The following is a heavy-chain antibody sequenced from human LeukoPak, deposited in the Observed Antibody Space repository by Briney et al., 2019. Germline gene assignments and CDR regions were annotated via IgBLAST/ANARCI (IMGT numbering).Heavy chain of an antibody. CDR3: ARASGTYSSGWLNWFDP. CDR2: ISYDGSNK. J-gene: IGHJ5*01. D-gene: IGHD6-19*01. Sequence: GSLRLSCAASGFTFSSYAMHWVRQAPGKGLEWVAVISYDGSNKYYADSVKGRFTISRDNSKNTLYLQMNSLRAEDTAVYYCARASGTYSSGWLNWFDPWGQGTLVTVSS. CDR1: GFTFSSYA. V-gene: IGHV3-30-3*01.